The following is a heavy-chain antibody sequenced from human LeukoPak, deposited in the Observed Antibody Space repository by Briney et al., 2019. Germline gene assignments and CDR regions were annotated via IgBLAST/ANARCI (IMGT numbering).Heavy chain of an antibody. CDR2: ISSNSHYI. V-gene: IGHV3-21*01. CDR3: VRDSSDFDH. CDR1: GFTFSTYS. Sequence: GGSLRLSCAASGFTFSTYSMNWVRQAPGKGLEWVSSISSNSHYIYYADSMRGRFTISRDNAKNSLFLQMNSLRAEDTAIYYCVRDSSDFDHWGQGTLVTVSS. D-gene: IGHD3-22*01. J-gene: IGHJ4*02.